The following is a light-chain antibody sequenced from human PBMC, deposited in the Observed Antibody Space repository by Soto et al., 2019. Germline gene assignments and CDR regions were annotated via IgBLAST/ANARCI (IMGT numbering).Light chain of an antibody. CDR2: DVS. Sequence: EIVMTQSPATLSVSPGERATLSCRASQAIRSDLAWYQQKPGQAPRLLISDVSTTATGIPARFSGSGSGTEFTLTISSLQSEDFAVYNCQQYNKWPRTFGQGTKVDIK. CDR1: QAIRSD. V-gene: IGKV3-15*01. J-gene: IGKJ2*01. CDR3: QQYNKWPRT.